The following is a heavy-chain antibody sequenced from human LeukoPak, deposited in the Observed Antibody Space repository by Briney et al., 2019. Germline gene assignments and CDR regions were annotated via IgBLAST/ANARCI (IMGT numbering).Heavy chain of an antibody. CDR3: ARRLGSYYYYYMDV. CDR2: IGGGT. Sequence: ASVKVSCKASGYTFSNYYIHWVRQAPGQGLEWMGIIGGGTNYAQKFQGRVTMTRDTSISTAYMELSRLRSDDTAVYYCARRLGSYYYYYMDVWGKGTTVTVSS. CDR1: GYTFSNYY. J-gene: IGHJ6*03. D-gene: IGHD3-16*01. V-gene: IGHV1-2*02.